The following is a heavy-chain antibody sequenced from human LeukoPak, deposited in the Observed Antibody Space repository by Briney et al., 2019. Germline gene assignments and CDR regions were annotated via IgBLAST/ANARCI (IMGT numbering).Heavy chain of an antibody. D-gene: IGHD2-21*02. CDR2: VGGDGKT. J-gene: IGHJ4*02. Sequence: QAGGSLRLSCAASGFAFSSNAMSWVRQAPGRGLEWVSGVGGDGKTHYADSVRGRFSISRDNSKNTLHLQMNSLRVDDTAVYFCAKQLSWLVTVDFWGQGTLVTVSS. CDR1: GFAFSSNA. CDR3: AKQLSWLVTVDF. V-gene: IGHV3-23*01.